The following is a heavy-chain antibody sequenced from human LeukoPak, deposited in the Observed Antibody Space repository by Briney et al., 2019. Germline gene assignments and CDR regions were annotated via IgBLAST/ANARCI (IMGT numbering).Heavy chain of an antibody. J-gene: IGHJ4*02. CDR1: GGSISGYY. V-gene: IGHV4-59*01. CDR2: IYYSGST. D-gene: IGHD5-18*01. CDR3: ASALKPDTAMVKPTYGDYPN. Sequence: SETLSLTCTVSGGSISGYYWSWIRQPPGKGLEWIGYIYYSGSTNYNPSLKSRVTISVDTSKNQFSLKLSSVTAADTAVYYCASALKPDTAMVKPTYGDYPNWGQGTLVTVSS.